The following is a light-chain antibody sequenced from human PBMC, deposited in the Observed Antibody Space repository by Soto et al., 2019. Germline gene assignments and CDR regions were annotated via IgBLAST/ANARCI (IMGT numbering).Light chain of an antibody. CDR2: DVS. J-gene: IGLJ1*01. V-gene: IGLV2-14*03. Sequence: QSALTQPASVSGSPGQSITIPCTGTSSDVGSYNYVSWYQHHPGKVPKLMIYDVSSRPSGVSNRFSGSKSGNTASMTISGLQTEDEADYYCSSYATSQTRVFGTGTKVTVL. CDR3: SSYATSQTRV. CDR1: SSDVGSYNY.